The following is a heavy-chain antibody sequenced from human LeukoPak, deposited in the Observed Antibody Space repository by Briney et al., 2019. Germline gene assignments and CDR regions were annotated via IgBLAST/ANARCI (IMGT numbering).Heavy chain of an antibody. CDR2: IQYDGSNK. J-gene: IGHJ4*02. CDR3: AKGHCSSTSCYGTGFDY. Sequence: TGGSLRLSCAASAFTFSTYGMHWVRQAPGKGLEWVAFIQYDGSNKYYADSVKGRFTISRDNSKNTLFLQMNSLRAEDTAVYYCAKGHCSSTSCYGTGFDYWGQGTLVTVSS. CDR1: AFTFSTYG. D-gene: IGHD2-2*01. V-gene: IGHV3-30*02.